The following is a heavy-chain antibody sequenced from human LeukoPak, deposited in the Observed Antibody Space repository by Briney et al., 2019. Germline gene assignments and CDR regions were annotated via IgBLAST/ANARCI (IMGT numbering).Heavy chain of an antibody. D-gene: IGHD3-3*01. Sequence: SGGSLRLSCAASGFAFSSHWMNWVRQAPGKGLEWVANVNREGSDKNYVDSVKGRFTISRDNAKNSLYLQMDSLRAEDTAVYYCARTKAIGGVESYYYYGMDVWGQGTTVTVSS. CDR1: GFAFSSHW. CDR2: VNREGSDK. V-gene: IGHV3-7*01. CDR3: ARTKAIGGVESYYYYGMDV. J-gene: IGHJ6*02.